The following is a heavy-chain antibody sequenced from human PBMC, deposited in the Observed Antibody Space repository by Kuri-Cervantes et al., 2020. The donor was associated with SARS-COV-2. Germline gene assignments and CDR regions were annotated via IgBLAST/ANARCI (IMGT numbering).Heavy chain of an antibody. CDR2: IHYSGST. J-gene: IGHJ3*02. CDR3: ARTQYATLLVI. Sequence: SSTVSGGFISSYYWCWIRQPPEKLLEWIGYIHYSGSTNYNPSLKSRVTITVDTSKNQFYLKLSSVTAADTAVYYCARTQYATLLVIWGQGTMVTVSS. D-gene: IGHD2-8*01. CDR1: GGFISSYY. V-gene: IGHV4-59*01.